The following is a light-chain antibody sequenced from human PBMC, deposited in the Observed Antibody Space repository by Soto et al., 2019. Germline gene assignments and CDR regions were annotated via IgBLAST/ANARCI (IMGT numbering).Light chain of an antibody. V-gene: IGLV2-14*01. Sequence: ASVSGSPGQSITISCTGTSSDVGAYNYVSWYQQHPGEAPKLMIFGVSNRPSGVSNRFSGSKSGNTASLTISGLQAEDEADYYCSSFSSSSTRYLLGTGTKVTVL. J-gene: IGLJ1*01. CDR3: SSFSSSSTRYL. CDR2: GVS. CDR1: SSDVGAYNY.